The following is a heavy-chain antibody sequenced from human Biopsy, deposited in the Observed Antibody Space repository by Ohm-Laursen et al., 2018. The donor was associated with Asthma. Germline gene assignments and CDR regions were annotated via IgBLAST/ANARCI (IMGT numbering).Heavy chain of an antibody. Sequence: GASVKVSCKASGYTFIGCHIHWMRQAPGQGLEWMGQINPNSGGTNYAQKFQGRVTMTRDTSISTAYMEVSRLRSDDTAVYYCARGQKSAGDRWFDPWGQGTLVTVSS. V-gene: IGHV1-2*06. D-gene: IGHD6-13*01. CDR1: GYTFIGCH. J-gene: IGHJ5*02. CDR3: ARGQKSAGDRWFDP. CDR2: INPNSGGT.